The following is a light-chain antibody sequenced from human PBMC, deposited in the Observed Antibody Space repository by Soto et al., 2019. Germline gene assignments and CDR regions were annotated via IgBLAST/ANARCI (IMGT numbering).Light chain of an antibody. V-gene: IGKV1-39*01. CDR2: AAS. CDR1: QSISSH. Sequence: DIQMTQSPSSLSASIGDRVTITCRASQSISSHLNRYQHKPGIAPKLLIYAASTLRTGVPSRFSGSGSGTDFTLTISSLQPEDFATYYCQQSYSTPPTFGQGTKVEI. J-gene: IGKJ1*01. CDR3: QQSYSTPPT.